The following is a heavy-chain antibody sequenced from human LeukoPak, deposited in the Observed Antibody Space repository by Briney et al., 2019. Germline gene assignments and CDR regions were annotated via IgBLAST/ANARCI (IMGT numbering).Heavy chain of an antibody. V-gene: IGHV4-59*08. Sequence: SETLSLTCTVSGGSISRYYWSWIRQPPGKGLEWIGYIYYSGSTNYNPSLKSPVTISVDTSKNQFSLKLSSVTAADTAVYYCARGEAVAGTPSYTIDYWGQGTLVTVSS. D-gene: IGHD6-19*01. CDR1: GGSISRYY. CDR2: IYYSGST. J-gene: IGHJ4*02. CDR3: ARGEAVAGTPSYTIDY.